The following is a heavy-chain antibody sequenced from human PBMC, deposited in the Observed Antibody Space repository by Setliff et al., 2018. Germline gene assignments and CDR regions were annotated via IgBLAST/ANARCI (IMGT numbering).Heavy chain of an antibody. Sequence: SETLSLTCSVSGGSISRSSYHYVWIRQPPGKGLERIGSIYYSGTTHYNPSLKSRVTISVDASKNQFSLKLSSVTAADTAVYFCARDGAGHTESWKGHFGYWGQGTEVTVSS. CDR2: IYYSGTT. CDR1: GGSISRSSYH. D-gene: IGHD1-1*01. J-gene: IGHJ4*02. V-gene: IGHV4-39*07. CDR3: ARDGAGHTESWKGHFGY.